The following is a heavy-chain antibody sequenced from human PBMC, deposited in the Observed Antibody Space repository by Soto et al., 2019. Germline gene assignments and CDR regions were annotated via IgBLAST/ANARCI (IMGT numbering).Heavy chain of an antibody. J-gene: IGHJ6*02. V-gene: IGHV2-26*01. D-gene: IGHD6-13*01. CDR1: GFSLSNARMG. Sequence: ESGPTLVNPTETLTLTCTVSGFSLSNARMGVSWIRQPPGKALEWLAHIFSNDEKSYSTSLKSRLTISKDTSKSQVVLTMTNMDPVDTATYYCARMAAAGYYYYYGMDVWGQGTTVTVSS. CDR3: ARMAAAGYYYYYGMDV. CDR2: IFSNDEK.